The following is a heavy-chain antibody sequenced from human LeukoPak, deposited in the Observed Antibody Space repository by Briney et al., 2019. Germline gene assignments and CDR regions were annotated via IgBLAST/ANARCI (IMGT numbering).Heavy chain of an antibody. Sequence: SVNVSRKASVGTFSRYAISWVRPAPGRGVEWVGGIIPIFGTANYAQKFWGRVTITPDESTSTACMALSSLRSEDTAVYYCAWAGYYDFWSGYVDAFDIWGQGTMVTVSS. CDR3: AWAGYYDFWSGYVDAFDI. CDR1: VGTFSRYA. D-gene: IGHD3-3*01. J-gene: IGHJ3*02. V-gene: IGHV1-69*01. CDR2: IIPIFGTA.